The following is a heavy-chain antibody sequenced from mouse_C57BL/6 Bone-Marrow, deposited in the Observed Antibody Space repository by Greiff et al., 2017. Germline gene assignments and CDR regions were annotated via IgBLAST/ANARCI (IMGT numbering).Heavy chain of an antibody. V-gene: IGHV1-82*01. D-gene: IGHD3-1*01. J-gene: IGHJ2*01. Sequence: VQLQQSGPELVKPGASVKISCKASGYAFSSSWMNWVKQRPGKGLEWIGRIYPGDGDTNYNGKFKGKATLTADKSSSTAYMQLSSLTSEDSAVYFCARGATSNYFDYWGQGTTLTVSS. CDR3: ARGATSNYFDY. CDR1: GYAFSSSW. CDR2: IYPGDGDT.